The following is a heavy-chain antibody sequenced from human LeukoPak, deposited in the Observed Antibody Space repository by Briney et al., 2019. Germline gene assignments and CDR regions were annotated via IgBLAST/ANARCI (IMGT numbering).Heavy chain of an antibody. V-gene: IGHV1-18*01. CDR1: GYTFTNYG. D-gene: IGHD1-26*01. J-gene: IGHJ4*02. CDR3: ARIIEGATRFDY. CDR2: ISAYSGNT. Sequence: ASVTVSCKASGYTFTNYGISWVRQAPGQGLEWMGWISAYSGNTNYAQHLQGRVTMTTDTSTSTAYMELRSLRSDDTAVYYCARIIEGATRFDYWGQGTLVTVSS.